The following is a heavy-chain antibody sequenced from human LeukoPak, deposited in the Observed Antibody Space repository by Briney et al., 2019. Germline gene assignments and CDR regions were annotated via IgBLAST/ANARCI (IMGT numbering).Heavy chain of an antibody. J-gene: IGHJ4*02. CDR3: AKGISVDGYNFERGADS. D-gene: IGHD1-1*01. CDR1: GFTFSSYG. V-gene: IGHV3-33*06. CDR2: IWYDGSNK. Sequence: GSLRLSCAASGFTFSSYGMHWVRQAPGKGLEWVAVIWYDGSNKYYADSVKGRFTISRDNSKNTLFLQMDSLRVEDTAVYHCAKGISVDGYNFERGADSWGQGAQVTVSS.